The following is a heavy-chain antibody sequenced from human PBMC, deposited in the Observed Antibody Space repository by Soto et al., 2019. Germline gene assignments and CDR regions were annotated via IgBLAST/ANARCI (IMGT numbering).Heavy chain of an antibody. CDR1: GYSLTSYW. CDR3: ARHSSLTAMVRVVMRNYNIRSV. Sequence: PGESLKISCKGSGYSLTSYWIGWVRQMPGKGLEWMGIIYPGDSDTRYSPSFQGQVTISADKSISTAYLQWSSLKASDTAMYYWARHSSLTAMVRVVMRNYNIRSVWGKGSPVSVSP. J-gene: IGHJ6*04. V-gene: IGHV5-51*01. D-gene: IGHD3-10*01. CDR2: IYPGDSDT.